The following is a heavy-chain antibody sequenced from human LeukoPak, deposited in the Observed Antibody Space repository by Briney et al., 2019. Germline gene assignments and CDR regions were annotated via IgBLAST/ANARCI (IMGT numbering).Heavy chain of an antibody. Sequence: GGSLRLSCAASGFPFSNYTVNWVRRAPGKGLEWVSSISRSSSHIYYADSVKGRFTISRDNAKHSLYLQMNSLRAEDTAVYYCARGLGVGAQVLDLWGRGTLVTVSS. D-gene: IGHD1-26*01. CDR2: ISRSSSHI. J-gene: IGHJ2*01. CDR1: GFPFSNYT. V-gene: IGHV3-21*01. CDR3: ARGLGVGAQVLDL.